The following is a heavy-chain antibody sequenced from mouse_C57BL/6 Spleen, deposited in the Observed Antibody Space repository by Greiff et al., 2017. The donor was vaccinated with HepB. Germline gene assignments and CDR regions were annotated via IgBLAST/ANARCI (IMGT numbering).Heavy chain of an antibody. CDR2: IDPSDSYT. J-gene: IGHJ4*01. Sequence: QVQLQQPGAELVMPGASVKLSCKASGYTFTSYWMHWVKQRPGQGLEWIGEIDPSDSYTNYNQKFKGKSTLTVDKSSSTAYMQLSSLTSEDSAVYYCARSELGRKAMDYWGQGTSVTVSS. D-gene: IGHD4-1*01. V-gene: IGHV1-69*01. CDR3: ARSELGRKAMDY. CDR1: GYTFTSYW.